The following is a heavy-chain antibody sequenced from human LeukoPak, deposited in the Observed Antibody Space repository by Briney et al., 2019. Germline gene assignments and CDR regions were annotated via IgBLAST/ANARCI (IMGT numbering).Heavy chain of an antibody. V-gene: IGHV4-34*01. CDR2: INHTGST. Sequence: SETLALTCAVYGGSFSDYYWNWIRQPPGKGLEWIGEINHTGSTNYNPSPKSRVIISVDTSKNQFSLKLTSVTAADTAVYYCAGNGRPPWFDPWGQGTLVTVSS. D-gene: IGHD1-26*01. CDR1: GGSFSDYY. CDR3: AGNGRPPWFDP. J-gene: IGHJ5*02.